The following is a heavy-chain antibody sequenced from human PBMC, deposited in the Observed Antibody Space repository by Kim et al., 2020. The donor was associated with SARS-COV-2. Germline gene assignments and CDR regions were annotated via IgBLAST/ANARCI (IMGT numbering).Heavy chain of an antibody. CDR2: INHSGST. Sequence: SETLSLTCAVYGGSFSGYYWSWIRQPPGKGLEWIGEINHSGSTNYNPSLKSRVTISVDTSKNQFSLKLSSVTAADTAVYYCARGFPTVTTVDYWGQGTLVTVSS. V-gene: IGHV4-34*01. CDR3: ARGFPTVTTVDY. CDR1: GGSFSGYY. J-gene: IGHJ4*02. D-gene: IGHD4-17*01.